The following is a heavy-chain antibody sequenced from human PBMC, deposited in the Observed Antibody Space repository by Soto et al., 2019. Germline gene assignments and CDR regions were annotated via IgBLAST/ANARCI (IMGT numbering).Heavy chain of an antibody. CDR2: INAGNGNT. CDR1: GYTFTSYA. CDR3: AGKFISPSCYPPKGRDV. Sequence: ASVKVSCKASGYTFTSYAMHWVRQAPGQRLEWMGWINAGNGNTKYSQKFQGRVTITRDTSASTAYMELSSLRSEDTAVYYCAGKFISPSCYPPKGRDVGGKGTRAPFS. V-gene: IGHV1-3*01. J-gene: IGHJ6*04. D-gene: IGHD2-2*01.